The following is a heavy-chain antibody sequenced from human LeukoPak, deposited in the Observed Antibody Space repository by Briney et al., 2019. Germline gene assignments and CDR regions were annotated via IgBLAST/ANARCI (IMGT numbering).Heavy chain of an antibody. CDR2: ISSSSSYI. CDR3: ARDCPQRWLQLDYYYYYYMDV. D-gene: IGHD5-24*01. Sequence: PGGSLRLSCAASGFTFSSYSMNWVRQAPGKGLEWVSSISSSSSYIYYADSVKGRFTISRDNAKNSLYLQMNSLRAEDTAVYYCARDCPQRWLQLDYYYYYYMDVWGKGTTVTVSS. CDR1: GFTFSSYS. J-gene: IGHJ6*03. V-gene: IGHV3-21*01.